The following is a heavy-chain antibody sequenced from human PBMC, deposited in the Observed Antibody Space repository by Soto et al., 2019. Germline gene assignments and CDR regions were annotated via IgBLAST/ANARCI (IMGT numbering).Heavy chain of an antibody. D-gene: IGHD3-10*01. V-gene: IGHV1-46*03. CDR2: INPSGGST. Sequence: QVQLVQSGAEVKKPGASVKVACKTSGYTFTSYYMHWVRQAPGQGLEWMGIINPSGGSTSYAQKFQGRVTMTRDTSTSTVDMELSSLRSEDTAVYYCARVHYGSGSSLDAFDIWGQGTMVAVSS. CDR3: ARVHYGSGSSLDAFDI. J-gene: IGHJ3*02. CDR1: GYTFTSYY.